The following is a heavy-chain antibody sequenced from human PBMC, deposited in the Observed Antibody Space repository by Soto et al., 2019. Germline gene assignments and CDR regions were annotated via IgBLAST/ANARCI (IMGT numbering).Heavy chain of an antibody. CDR1: GGTFSSYT. Sequence: QVQLVQSGAEVKKPGSSVKVSCKASGGTFSSYTISWVRQAPGQGLEWMGRIIPILGIANYAQKFQGRVTITADKSTSTAYMELSSLRSEDTAVYYCARALYSGYDRYWFDPWGQGTLVTVSS. V-gene: IGHV1-69*02. J-gene: IGHJ5*02. CDR2: IIPILGIA. CDR3: ARALYSGYDRYWFDP. D-gene: IGHD5-12*01.